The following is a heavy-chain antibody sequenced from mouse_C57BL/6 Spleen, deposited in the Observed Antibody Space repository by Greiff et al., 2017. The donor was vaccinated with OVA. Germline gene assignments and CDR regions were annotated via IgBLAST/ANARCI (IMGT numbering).Heavy chain of an antibody. V-gene: IGHV5-17*01. J-gene: IGHJ4*01. CDR2: ISSGSSTI. CDR3: ARSLRSYYAMDY. D-gene: IGHD1-1*01. Sequence: EVMLVESGGGLVKPGGSLKLSCAASGFTFSDYGMHWVSQAPEKGLEWVAYISSGSSTIYYADTVKGRFTISRDNAKNTLFLQMTSLRSEDTAMYYCARSLRSYYAMDYWGQGTSVTVSS. CDR1: GFTFSDYG.